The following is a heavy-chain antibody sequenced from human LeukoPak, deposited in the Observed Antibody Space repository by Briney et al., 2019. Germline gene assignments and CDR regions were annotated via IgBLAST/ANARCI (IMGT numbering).Heavy chain of an antibody. CDR1: GFTFNSYS. CDR2: ISYDGSNK. V-gene: IGHV3-30*18. CDR3: ANYRTTALYYGMDV. D-gene: IGHD1-1*01. J-gene: IGHJ6*02. Sequence: GGSLRLSCAASGFTFNSYSMNWVRQAPGKGLEWVAVISYDGSNKYYADSVKGRFTISRDNSKNTLYLQMNSLRAEDTAVYYCANYRTTALYYGMDVWGQGTTVTVSS.